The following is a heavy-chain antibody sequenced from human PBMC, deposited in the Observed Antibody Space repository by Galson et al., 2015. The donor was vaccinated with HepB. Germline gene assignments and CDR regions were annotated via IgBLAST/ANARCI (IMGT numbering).Heavy chain of an antibody. CDR2: IYSGGST. J-gene: IGHJ2*01. CDR1: GFTVSSNY. V-gene: IGHV3-66*01. CDR3: ARSPTSYSSGWYYLSYFDF. D-gene: IGHD6-19*01. Sequence: SLRLSCAASGFTVSSNYMSWVRQAPGKGLEWVSVIYSGGSTYYADSVKGRFTISRDNSKNTLYLQMNSLRAEDTAVYYCARSPTSYSSGWYYLSYFDFWGRGTLVTVSS.